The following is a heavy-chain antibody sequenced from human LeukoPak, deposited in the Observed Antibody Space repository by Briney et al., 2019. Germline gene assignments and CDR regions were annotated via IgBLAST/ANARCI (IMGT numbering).Heavy chain of an antibody. Sequence: PSETLSLTCTVSGGSISSYYWSWIRQPPGKGLEWIGYIYYSGSTNYNPSLKSRVTISVDTSKNQFSLKLSSVTAADTAVYYCARAPVGQSFDYWGQGTLVTVSS. CDR2: IYYSGST. V-gene: IGHV4-59*08. D-gene: IGHD1-26*01. CDR1: GGSISSYY. CDR3: ARAPVGQSFDY. J-gene: IGHJ4*02.